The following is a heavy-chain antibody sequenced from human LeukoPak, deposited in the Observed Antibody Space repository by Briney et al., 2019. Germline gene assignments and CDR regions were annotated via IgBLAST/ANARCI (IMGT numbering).Heavy chain of an antibody. J-gene: IGHJ4*02. V-gene: IGHV3-48*04. CDR2: IRSGGTNT. CDR3: ARMNHVSSGWGALFDY. D-gene: IGHD1-14*01. Sequence: GGSLRLSCAASGFTFSSFSMNWVRQAPGKGLEWVSCIRSGGTNTDYTGSVKGRFTISRDNAKNSLYLQMNRRRAEDTAVYYCARMNHVSSGWGALFDYWGQGTLVTVSS. CDR1: GFTFSSFS.